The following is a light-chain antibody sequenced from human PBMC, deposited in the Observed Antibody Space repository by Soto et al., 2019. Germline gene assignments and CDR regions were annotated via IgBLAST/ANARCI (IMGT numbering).Light chain of an antibody. CDR1: QSVTSNY. Sequence: EIVLTQSPGTLSLSPGERATLSCRASQSVTSNYLAWYQQRPGQAPRLLIFAASTRATGIPDRFSGSVSGTDFTLTISRLEPEDFAVYSCQQYGSSPYTFGQGTK. CDR3: QQYGSSPYT. V-gene: IGKV3-20*01. J-gene: IGKJ2*01. CDR2: AAS.